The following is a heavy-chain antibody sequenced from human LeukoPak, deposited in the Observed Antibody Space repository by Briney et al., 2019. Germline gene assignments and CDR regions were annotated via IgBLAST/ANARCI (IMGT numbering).Heavy chain of an antibody. CDR2: MNPNSGNT. V-gene: IGHV1-8*01. Sequence: ASVKVSCTASGYTFTSYDINWVRHATGQGLEWMGWMNPNSGNTGYAQKFQGRVTMTRNTSISTAYMELSSLRSGDTAVYYCAGAPMITMVRGARRGWFDPWGQGTLVTVSS. J-gene: IGHJ5*02. CDR1: GYTFTSYD. CDR3: AGAPMITMVRGARRGWFDP. D-gene: IGHD3-10*01.